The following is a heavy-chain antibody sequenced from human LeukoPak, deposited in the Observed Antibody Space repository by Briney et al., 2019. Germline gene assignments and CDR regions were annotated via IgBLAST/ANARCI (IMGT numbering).Heavy chain of an antibody. CDR1: GYTFTGYY. Sequence: ASVKVSCKASGYTFTGYYIHWVRQAPGQGLEWMGRINPNSGGTNYAQKLQGRVTMTTDTSTSTAYMELRSLRSDDTAVYYCARDQGGYCSSTSCYHFDYWGQGTLVTVSS. J-gene: IGHJ4*02. D-gene: IGHD2-2*01. CDR2: INPNSGGT. V-gene: IGHV1-2*06. CDR3: ARDQGGYCSSTSCYHFDY.